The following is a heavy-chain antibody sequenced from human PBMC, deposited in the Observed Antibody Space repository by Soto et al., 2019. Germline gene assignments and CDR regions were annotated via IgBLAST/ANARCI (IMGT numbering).Heavy chain of an antibody. CDR2: INAGNGNT. CDR1: GYTFTSYA. J-gene: IGHJ6*02. D-gene: IGHD3-3*01. V-gene: IGHV1-3*05. Sequence: QVQLVQSGAEEKKPGASVKVSCKASGYTFTSYAMHWVRQAPGQRLEWMGWINAGNGNTKYSQKFQGRVTITRDTAASTAYMELSGLRSEDTAVYYCARDYDFWSGYCGMDVWGQGPTVTVSS. CDR3: ARDYDFWSGYCGMDV.